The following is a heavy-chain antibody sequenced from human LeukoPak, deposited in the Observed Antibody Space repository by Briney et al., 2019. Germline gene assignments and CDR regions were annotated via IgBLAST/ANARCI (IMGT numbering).Heavy chain of an antibody. Sequence: GASVKVSCKASGGTFSSYAISWVRQAPGQGLEWMGGIIPIFGTANYAQKLQGRVTMTTDTSTSTAYMELRSLRSDDTAVYYCARAHYDILTGYYIWSSGFDPWGQGTLVTVSS. CDR1: GGTFSSYA. D-gene: IGHD3-9*01. CDR2: IIPIFGTA. V-gene: IGHV1-69*05. CDR3: ARAHYDILTGYYIWSSGFDP. J-gene: IGHJ5*02.